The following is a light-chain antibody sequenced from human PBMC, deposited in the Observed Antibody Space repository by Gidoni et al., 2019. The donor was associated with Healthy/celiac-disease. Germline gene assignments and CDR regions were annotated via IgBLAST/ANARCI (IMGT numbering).Light chain of an antibody. Sequence: DIQMTQSPSSVSASVADRVTITCRESQGISSWLTWYQPKSGKAHHLLLYAAYSLQSGVPSRFSGSGSGTYSTPTISSLQPEDFATYYCQHANSFPPTFGGGTKVEIK. CDR1: QGISSW. J-gene: IGKJ4*01. CDR3: QHANSFPPT. CDR2: AAY. V-gene: IGKV1-12*01.